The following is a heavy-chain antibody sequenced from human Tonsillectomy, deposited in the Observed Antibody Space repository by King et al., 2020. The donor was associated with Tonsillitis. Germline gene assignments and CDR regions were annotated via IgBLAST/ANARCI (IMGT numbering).Heavy chain of an antibody. J-gene: IGHJ4*02. V-gene: IGHV4-34*01. CDR3: SRFSYSEFWSGYYFDL. CDR2: INHTGST. Sequence: HVQLQQCGAGLLKPSETLSLTCAVSGGSFSGFYWSWIRQSPGRGLEWIGDINHTGSTNSNPSLKSRVTISIYTAKSQFSLNLTSVTAADTAVYYCSRFSYSEFWSGYYFDLGGQGTLGTVSS. D-gene: IGHD3-3*01. CDR1: GGSFSGFY.